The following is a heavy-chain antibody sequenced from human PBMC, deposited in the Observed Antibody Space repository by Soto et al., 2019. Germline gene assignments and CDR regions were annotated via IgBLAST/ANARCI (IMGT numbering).Heavy chain of an antibody. J-gene: IGHJ5*01. CDR3: AREADYVNWFDS. V-gene: IGHV3-73*01. CDR2: IGSKGETYAT. CDR1: GFTFGASA. Sequence: GGSLRLSCAASGFTFGASALQWVRQASGKGLEWLGRIGSKGETYATAYAASVKGRFTISRDNAKNSLYLQMNSLRAEDTAVYYCAREADYVNWFDSWGQGTLVTVSS. D-gene: IGHD4-17*01.